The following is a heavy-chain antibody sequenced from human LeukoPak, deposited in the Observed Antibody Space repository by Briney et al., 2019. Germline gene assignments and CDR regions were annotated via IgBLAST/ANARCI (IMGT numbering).Heavy chain of an antibody. CDR2: IIPIFGTA. D-gene: IGHD5-12*01. CDR3: ARSGGYSGYDPDY. V-gene: IGHV1-69*13. CDR1: GGTFSSYA. Sequence: SVKVSCKASGGTFSSYAISWVRQAPGQGLKWMGGIIPIFGTANYAQKFQGRVTITADESTSTAYMELSSLRSEDTAVYYCARSGGYSGYDPDYWGQGTLVTVSS. J-gene: IGHJ4*02.